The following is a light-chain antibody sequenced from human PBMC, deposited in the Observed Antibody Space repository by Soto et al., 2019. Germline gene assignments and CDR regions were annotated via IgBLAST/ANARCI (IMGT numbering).Light chain of an antibody. Sequence: DIQMTQSPSSLSASVGDRVTITCQASQDISNYLNWYQQKPGKAPKLLIYDASNLETGVPSRFSGSGSGTDFTFTISSLQPEDIVTYYFQQYDNPLTFGGGTKVDIK. J-gene: IGKJ4*01. V-gene: IGKV1-33*01. CDR1: QDISNY. CDR2: DAS. CDR3: QQYDNPLT.